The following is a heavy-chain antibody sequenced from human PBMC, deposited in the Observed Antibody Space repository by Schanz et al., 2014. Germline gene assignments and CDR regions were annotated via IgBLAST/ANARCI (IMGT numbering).Heavy chain of an antibody. J-gene: IGHJ3*02. Sequence: QLMQSGSEVRKPGASVKVSCKASGYIFGSHGMTWVRQAPGQGPELMGWINAHTGNTQYAQKFQGRVNMTRDTVTTTVHLELTRLRTDDTASYYCARVHIATYHYSSPGAFDIWGQGTRVTVSS. D-gene: IGHD6-19*01. CDR1: GYIFGSHG. CDR3: ARVHIATYHYSSPGAFDI. V-gene: IGHV1-18*01. CDR2: INAHTGNT.